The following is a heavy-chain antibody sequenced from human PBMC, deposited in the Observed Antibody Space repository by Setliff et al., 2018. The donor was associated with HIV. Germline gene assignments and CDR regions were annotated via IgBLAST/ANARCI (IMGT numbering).Heavy chain of an antibody. CDR2: ISWDGSST. CDR1: GFTFDDYS. Sequence: GVLSLSCAASGFTFDDYSMHWIRQAPGKGLEWVSLISWDGSSTFYADSVKGRFTISRDNSKNSLYLQMNNLRTEDTAFYYCANFGYNYEKNLWGRGTLVTVSS. J-gene: IGHJ2*01. D-gene: IGHD3-16*01. CDR3: ANFGYNYEKNL. V-gene: IGHV3-43*01.